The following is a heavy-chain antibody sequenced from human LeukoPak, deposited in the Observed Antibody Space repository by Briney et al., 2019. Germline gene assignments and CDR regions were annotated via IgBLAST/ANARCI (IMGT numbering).Heavy chain of an antibody. CDR1: GGSVNSHY. J-gene: IGHJ3*02. CDR2: LYFSGST. CDR3: ARPYDSSGYYIRGAFDI. Sequence: SETLSLTCTVSGGSVNSHYWSWIRQPPGKGLEWIGYLYFSGSTGYNPSLRSRVSISVETSKNQFSLRLSSVTAADTAVYYCARPYDSSGYYIRGAFDIWGQGAMVTVS. D-gene: IGHD3-22*01. V-gene: IGHV4-59*02.